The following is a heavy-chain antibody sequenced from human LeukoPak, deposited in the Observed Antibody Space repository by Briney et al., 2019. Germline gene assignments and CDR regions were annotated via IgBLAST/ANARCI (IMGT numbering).Heavy chain of an antibody. CDR3: ARGWRVGATTNPFFDY. J-gene: IGHJ4*02. CDR2: IYYSGST. CDR1: GGSISSYY. V-gene: IGHV4-59*01. Sequence: PSETLSLTCTVSGGSISSYYWSWIRQPPGKGLEWIGYIYYSGSTNYNPSLKSRVTISVDTSKNQFSLKLSSVTAADTAVYYCARGWRVGATTNPFFDYWGQGTLVTVSS. D-gene: IGHD1-26*01.